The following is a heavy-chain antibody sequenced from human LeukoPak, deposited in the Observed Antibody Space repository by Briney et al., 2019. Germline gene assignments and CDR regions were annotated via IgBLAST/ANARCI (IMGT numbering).Heavy chain of an antibody. CDR3: ARNQYYYDSSGYYEFDY. CDR2: IYYSGST. J-gene: IGHJ4*02. V-gene: IGHV4-31*03. Sequence: TSETLSLTCTVSGGSISSGGYYWSWIRQHPGKGLEWTGYIYYSGSTYYNPSLKSRVTISVDTSKNQFSLKLSSVTAADTAVYYCARNQYYYDSSGYYEFDYWGQGTLVTVSS. D-gene: IGHD3-22*01. CDR1: GGSISSGGYY.